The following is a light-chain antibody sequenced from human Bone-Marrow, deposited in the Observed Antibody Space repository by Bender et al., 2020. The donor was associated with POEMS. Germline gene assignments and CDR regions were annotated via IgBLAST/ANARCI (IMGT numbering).Light chain of an antibody. V-gene: IGLV3-21*01. CDR3: QVWQSSGDQWV. J-gene: IGLJ3*02. Sequence: SYVLTQPPSVSVAPGQTARITCGGDNIETKSVHWYQQKPGQAPVVVMYYDKDRPSGIPERFPGSNSGSTATLIISRVEAGDEADYYCQVWQSSGDQWVFGGGTQLTVL. CDR2: YDK. CDR1: NIETKS.